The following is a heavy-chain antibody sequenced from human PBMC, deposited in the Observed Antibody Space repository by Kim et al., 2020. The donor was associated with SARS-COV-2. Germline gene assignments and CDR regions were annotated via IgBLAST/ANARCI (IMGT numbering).Heavy chain of an antibody. CDR2: IKQGGSEK. CDR1: GFTFSSYW. J-gene: IGHJ6*02. Sequence: GGSLRLSCAASGFTFSSYWMSWVRQAPGKGLEWVANIKQGGSEKYYVDSVKGRFTISRDNAKNSLYLQMNSLRAEDTAVYYCARAGSVRGYYYYGMDVWGQGTTVTVSS. D-gene: IGHD3-10*01. CDR3: ARAGSVRGYYYYGMDV. V-gene: IGHV3-7*01.